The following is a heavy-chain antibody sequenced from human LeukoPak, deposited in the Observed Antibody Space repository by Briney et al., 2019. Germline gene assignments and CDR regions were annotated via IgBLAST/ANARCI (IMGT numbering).Heavy chain of an antibody. CDR1: GGSFSGYY. Sequence: PSETLSLTCAVYGGSFSGYYWSWIRQPPGKGLEWIGEINHSGSTNYNPSLKSRVTISVDTSENQFSLKLSSVTAADTAVYYCARKYLAFDIWGQGTMVTVSS. V-gene: IGHV4-34*01. D-gene: IGHD3-10*01. CDR3: ARKYLAFDI. J-gene: IGHJ3*02. CDR2: INHSGST.